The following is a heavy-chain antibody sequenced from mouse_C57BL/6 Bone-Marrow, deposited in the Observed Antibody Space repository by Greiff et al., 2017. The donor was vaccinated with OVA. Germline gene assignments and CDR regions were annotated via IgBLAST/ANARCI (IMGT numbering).Heavy chain of an antibody. J-gene: IGHJ1*03. Sequence: EVQVVESGGGLVQSGRSLRLSCATSGFTFSDFYMEWVRQAPGKGLEWIAASRNKATDYTTEYSASVKGRFIVSRDTSQSILYLQMNALRAEDTAIYYCARDFWYFDVWGTGTTVTVSS. V-gene: IGHV7-1*01. CDR3: ARDFWYFDV. CDR2: SRNKATDYTT. CDR1: GFTFSDFY.